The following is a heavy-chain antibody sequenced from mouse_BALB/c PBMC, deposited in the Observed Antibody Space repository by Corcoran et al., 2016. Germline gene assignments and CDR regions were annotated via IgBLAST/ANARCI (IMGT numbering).Heavy chain of an antibody. CDR3: ARWGITTFDY. Sequence: EVLLEQSGPERVKPGASVKIPCTASGCTFTDYNMEWVKQSHGKSLEWIGDINPRSGGTIYNQTFKGKATLTVDKSSSTAYMELRSLTSEDTAVYYCARWGITTFDYWGQGTTVTVSS. J-gene: IGHJ2*01. D-gene: IGHD1-1*01. CDR2: INPRSGGT. V-gene: IGHV1-18*01. CDR1: GCTFTDYN.